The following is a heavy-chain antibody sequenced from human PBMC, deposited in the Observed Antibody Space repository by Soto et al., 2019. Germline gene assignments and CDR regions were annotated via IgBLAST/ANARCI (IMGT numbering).Heavy chain of an antibody. J-gene: IGHJ4*02. V-gene: IGHV4-34*01. Sequence: QVQLQQWGAGLLKPSETLSLTCAVYGGSFSGYYWSWIRQPPGKGLEWIGESNHSGSTNYNPSLKSRVTISVDTSKNQFSLKLSSVTAADTAVYYCAREEVVGDAHNDYWGQGTLVTVSS. CDR3: AREEVVGDAHNDY. CDR1: GGSFSGYY. CDR2: SNHSGST. D-gene: IGHD2-2*01.